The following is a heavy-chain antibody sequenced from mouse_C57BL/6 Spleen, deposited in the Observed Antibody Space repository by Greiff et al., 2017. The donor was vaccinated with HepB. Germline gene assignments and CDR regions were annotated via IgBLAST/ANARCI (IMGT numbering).Heavy chain of an antibody. Sequence: QVQLQQPGTELVKPGASVKLSCKASGYTFTSYWMHWVKQGPGQGLEWIGNINPSNGGTNYNEKFKSKATLTVDKSSSTADMQLSSLTSEDSAVYYCARPYGNLAWFAYWGQGALVTVSA. CDR2: INPSNGGT. CDR1: GYTFTSYW. V-gene: IGHV1-53*01. J-gene: IGHJ3*01. CDR3: ARPYGNLAWFAY. D-gene: IGHD2-1*01.